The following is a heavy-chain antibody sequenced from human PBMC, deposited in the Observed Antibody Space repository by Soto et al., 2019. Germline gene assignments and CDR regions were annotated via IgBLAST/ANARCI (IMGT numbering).Heavy chain of an antibody. Sequence: SETLSLTYSVYGAFCSCYYGSCILQRPEKGLEWSGEIDHSGSTNYNPSLKSRVTIAVDTSKNQFSLKLSSVPAADTAVYYCAFQGSRSWQYWGQGTLVNVSS. J-gene: IGHJ4*02. CDR1: GAFCSCYY. V-gene: IGHV4-34*01. D-gene: IGHD6-6*01. CDR2: IDHSGST. CDR3: AFQGSRSWQY.